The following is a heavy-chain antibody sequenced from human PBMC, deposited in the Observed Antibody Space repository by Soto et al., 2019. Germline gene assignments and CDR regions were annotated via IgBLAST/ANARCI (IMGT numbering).Heavy chain of an antibody. CDR3: ARAAGYSSSWYEDY. CDR1: GGSISSYY. Sequence: SETLSLTCTVSGGSISSYYWSWIRQPPGKGLEWIGYIYYSGSTNYNPSLKSRVTISVDTSKNQFSLKLSSVTAADTAVYYCARAAGYSSSWYEDYWGQGTLVTVS. CDR2: IYYSGST. J-gene: IGHJ4*02. V-gene: IGHV4-59*01. D-gene: IGHD6-13*01.